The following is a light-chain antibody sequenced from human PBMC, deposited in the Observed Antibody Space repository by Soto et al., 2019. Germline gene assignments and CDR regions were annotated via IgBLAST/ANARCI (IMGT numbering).Light chain of an antibody. CDR1: QSVSSY. J-gene: IGKJ4*01. CDR2: DAS. Sequence: EIVLTQSPATLSLSPGERATLSCRASQSVSSYLAWYQQKPGQAPRLLFYDASNRATGIPARFSGSGSGTVFTLSISILEPEDFAVYYCQQRSKWLTFGGGTKVEIK. V-gene: IGKV3-11*01. CDR3: QQRSKWLT.